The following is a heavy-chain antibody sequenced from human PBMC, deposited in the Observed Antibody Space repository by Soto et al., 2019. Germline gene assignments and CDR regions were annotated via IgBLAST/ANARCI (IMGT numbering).Heavy chain of an antibody. Sequence: SETLSLTCTVSGGSVSSGSYYWSWIRQPPGKGMEWIGYIYYSGSTNYNPSLKSRVTISVDTSKNQFSLKLSSVTAADTAVYYCARDNRGYDFWSGYYSYYYGMDVWGQGTTVTV. CDR3: ARDNRGYDFWSGYYSYYYGMDV. CDR1: GGSVSSGSYY. J-gene: IGHJ6*02. D-gene: IGHD3-3*01. V-gene: IGHV4-61*01. CDR2: IYYSGST.